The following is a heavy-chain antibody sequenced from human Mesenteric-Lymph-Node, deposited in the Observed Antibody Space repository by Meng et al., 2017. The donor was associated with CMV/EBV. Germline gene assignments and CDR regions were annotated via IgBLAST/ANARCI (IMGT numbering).Heavy chain of an antibody. CDR1: GFTFSTYG. J-gene: IGHJ1*01. CDR3: AKDLNRLCVGDCPFLH. D-gene: IGHD2-21*01. Sequence: GGSLRLSCGASGFTFSTYGMVWVRQAPGKGLEWVAFIRYDGTKKYFADSVKGRFTISRDNSKNTLYLQMNSLRDEDTAVYYCAKDLNRLCVGDCPFLHWGQGTLVTVS. CDR2: IRYDGTKK. V-gene: IGHV3-30*02.